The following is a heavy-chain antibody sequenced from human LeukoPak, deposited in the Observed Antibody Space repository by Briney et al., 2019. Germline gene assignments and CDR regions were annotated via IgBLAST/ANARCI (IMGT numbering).Heavy chain of an antibody. J-gene: IGHJ4*02. CDR2: IKQDGSEK. Sequence: TGGPLRLSCAASGFTFSSYWMSWVRQAPGKGLEWVANIKQDGSEKYYVVSVKGRFTISRDNSKNSLYLQMNSLRAEDTAVYYCARVNGDYEFDYWGQGTLVTVSS. V-gene: IGHV3-7*01. D-gene: IGHD4-17*01. CDR3: ARVNGDYEFDY. CDR1: GFTFSSYW.